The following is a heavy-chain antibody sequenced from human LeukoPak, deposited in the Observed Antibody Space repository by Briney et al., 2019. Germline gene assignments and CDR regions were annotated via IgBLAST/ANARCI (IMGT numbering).Heavy chain of an antibody. CDR2: ISSSGTTI. Sequence: GGSLRLSCAASGFTFSDYYMTWIRQAPGKGLEWVSYISSSGTTINYADSVRGRFTFSRDNAKNSLYLQMSSLRGEDTAVYYCARGGYSHYDYWGPGTLVTVSS. D-gene: IGHD6-13*01. J-gene: IGHJ4*02. V-gene: IGHV3-11*04. CDR1: GFTFSDYY. CDR3: ARGGYSHYDY.